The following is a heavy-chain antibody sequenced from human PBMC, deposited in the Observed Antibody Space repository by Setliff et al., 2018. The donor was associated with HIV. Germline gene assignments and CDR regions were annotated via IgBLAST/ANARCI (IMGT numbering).Heavy chain of an antibody. CDR1: GGSIGTTTYY. CDR3: ARRIFHSSFPSFDS. CDR2: IYYNGIT. V-gene: IGHV4-39*01. J-gene: IGHJ4*02. D-gene: IGHD2-15*01. Sequence: SETLSLTCAVSGGSIGTTTYYWGWIRQPPGKGLEWIGSIYYNGITYYDPSPKGRFTISVDTSKNQFSLKVTSVTAADTAVYYCARRIFHSSFPSFDSWGQGTLVTVS.